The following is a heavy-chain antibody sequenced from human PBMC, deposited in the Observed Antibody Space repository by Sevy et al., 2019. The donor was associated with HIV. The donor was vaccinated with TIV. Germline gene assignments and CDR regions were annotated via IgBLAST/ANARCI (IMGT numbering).Heavy chain of an antibody. CDR1: GFSFSNYG. J-gene: IGHJ6*02. Sequence: GGSLRLSCAASGFSFSNYGMHWVRQAPGKGLDWVAFISHDGTKKYYLDSVKGRFTISRDNSKNTVDLQMNSLSAEDAALYYCAKDWRWQQPSYGLNVWGQGTRVTVSS. D-gene: IGHD3-3*01. CDR2: ISHDGTKK. V-gene: IGHV3-30*18. CDR3: AKDWRWQQPSYGLNV.